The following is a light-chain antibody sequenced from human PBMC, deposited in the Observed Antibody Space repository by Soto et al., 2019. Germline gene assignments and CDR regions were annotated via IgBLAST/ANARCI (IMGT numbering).Light chain of an antibody. Sequence: IGMSQSPATLSVCKGGRVTLSCRASQSISDTIAWYQQKPGQAPRLLIYGASARATGFPARFSGSGSGTDFTLTISSLQSEDFAVYYCQQYNNWPWTFGQGTKAAIK. J-gene: IGKJ1*01. CDR1: QSISDT. V-gene: IGKV3-15*01. CDR3: QQYNNWPWT. CDR2: GAS.